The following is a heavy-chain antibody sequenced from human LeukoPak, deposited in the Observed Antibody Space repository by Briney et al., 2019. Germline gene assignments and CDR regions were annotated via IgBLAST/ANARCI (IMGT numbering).Heavy chain of an antibody. J-gene: IGHJ4*02. CDR3: ARGRSSGLYQDVDY. CDR2: ISYEGSNK. CDR1: GFTFSSYP. Sequence: GGSLRLSCAPSGFTFSSYPMHWARQAPGKGLEWVAVISYEGSNKYYADSVKGRFTISRQNPKNTLYLQMNSLRAEDTAVYYWARGRSSGLYQDVDYWGQGTLVTVSS. D-gene: IGHD6-19*01. V-gene: IGHV3-30*04.